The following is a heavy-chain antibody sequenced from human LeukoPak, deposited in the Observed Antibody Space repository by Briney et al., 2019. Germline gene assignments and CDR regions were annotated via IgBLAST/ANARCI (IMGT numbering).Heavy chain of an antibody. CDR2: IYYSGST. CDR3: ARDQGPDYGDYGGSFDY. V-gene: IGHV4-31*03. CDR1: GGSISSGGYY. J-gene: IGHJ4*02. Sequence: SETLSLTCTVSGGSISSGGYYWSWIRQHPGKGLEWIGYIYYSGSTYYNPSLKSRVTISVDTSKNQFSLKLSFVTAADTAVYYCARDQGPDYGDYGGSFDYRGQGILVTVSS. D-gene: IGHD4-17*01.